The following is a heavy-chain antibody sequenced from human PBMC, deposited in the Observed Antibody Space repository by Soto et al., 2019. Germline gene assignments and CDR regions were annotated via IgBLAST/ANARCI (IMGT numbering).Heavy chain of an antibody. CDR1: GGTFSSYA. CDR2: IIPIFGTA. D-gene: IGHD3-10*01. Sequence: QVQLVQSGAEVKKPGSSVKVSCKASGGTFSSYAISWVRQAPGQGLEWMGGIIPIFGTANYAQKFQGRVTITADESTSTAYMELSSLRSEDTAVYYCARFITMVRGVIINNWFDPWGQGTLVTVSS. CDR3: ARFITMVRGVIINNWFDP. V-gene: IGHV1-69*01. J-gene: IGHJ5*02.